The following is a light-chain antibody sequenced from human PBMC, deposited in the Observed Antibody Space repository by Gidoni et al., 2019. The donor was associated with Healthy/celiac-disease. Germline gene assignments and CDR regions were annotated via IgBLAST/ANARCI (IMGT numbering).Light chain of an antibody. CDR2: AAS. CDR3: QQSYSPPPWT. CDR1: QSINNY. V-gene: IGKV1-39*01. J-gene: IGKJ1*01. Sequence: IQMTQSPSSLSTSVGDRVTITCRASQSINNYLNWYQQKPGKAPKLLIYAASSLQSGVPSRFSGSGSGTDFTLTISSMQPEDFATYYCQQSYSPPPWTFGQGTKVEIK.